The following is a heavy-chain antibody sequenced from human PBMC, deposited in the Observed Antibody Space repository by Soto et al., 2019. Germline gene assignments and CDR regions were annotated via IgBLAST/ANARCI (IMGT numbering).Heavy chain of an antibody. D-gene: IGHD5-12*01. Sequence: SVKVSCKASVGTFSSYAISWVRQAPGQGLEWMGGIIPIFGTANYAQKFQGRVTITADKSTSTAYMELSSLRSEDTAVYYCARDSGYDYYFDYWGQGPLVTVSS. CDR1: VGTFSSYA. CDR3: ARDSGYDYYFDY. CDR2: IIPIFGTA. J-gene: IGHJ4*02. V-gene: IGHV1-69*06.